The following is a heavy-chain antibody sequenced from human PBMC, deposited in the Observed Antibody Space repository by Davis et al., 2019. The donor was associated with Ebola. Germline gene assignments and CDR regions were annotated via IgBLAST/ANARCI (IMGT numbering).Heavy chain of an antibody. CDR2: IIPILGIA. Sequence: SVKVSCKASGYPFTSYAISWVRQAPGQGLEWMGRIIPILGIANYAQKFQGRVTITADKSTSTAYMELSSLRSEDTAVYYCARETYYYDSSGYYSVVGSDYWGQGTLVTVSS. D-gene: IGHD3-22*01. CDR1: GYPFTSYA. V-gene: IGHV1-69*04. CDR3: ARETYYYDSSGYYSVVGSDY. J-gene: IGHJ4*02.